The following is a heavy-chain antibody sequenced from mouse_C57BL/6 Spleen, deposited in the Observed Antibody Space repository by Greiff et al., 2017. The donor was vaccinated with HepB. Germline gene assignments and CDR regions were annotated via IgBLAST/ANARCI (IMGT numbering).Heavy chain of an antibody. V-gene: IGHV5-4*01. CDR2: ISDGGSYT. CDR1: GFTFSSYA. D-gene: IGHD2-4*01. CDR3: ARDKGDYDGGYYAMDY. Sequence: EVQLVESGGGLVKPGGSLKLSCAASGFTFSSYAMSWVRQTPEKRLEWVATISDGGSYTYYPDNVKGRFTISRDNAKNNLYLQMSHLKSEDTAMYYCARDKGDYDGGYYAMDYWGQGTSVTVSS. J-gene: IGHJ4*01.